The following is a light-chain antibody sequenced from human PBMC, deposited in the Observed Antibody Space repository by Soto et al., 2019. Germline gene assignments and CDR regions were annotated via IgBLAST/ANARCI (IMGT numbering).Light chain of an antibody. J-gene: IGLJ2*01. V-gene: IGLV2-8*01. CDR3: SSYAGSNNLL. CDR1: SSDVGAYNY. Sequence: QSALTQPPSASGSPGQSVTIFCTGTSSDVGAYNYVSWYQQYPGKAPKLIIYEVNKRPSGVPDRFSGSKSGNTASLTVSGLQADDESDYYCSSYAGSNNLLFGGGTKLTVL. CDR2: EVN.